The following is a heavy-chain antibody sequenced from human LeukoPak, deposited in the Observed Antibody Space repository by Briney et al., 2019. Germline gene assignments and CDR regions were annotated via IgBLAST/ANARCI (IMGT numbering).Heavy chain of an antibody. Sequence: GGSLRLSCAASGFTFSSYSMNWVRQAPGKGLEWVSAIYSGGSTYYADSVKGRFTISRDNSKNALYLQMNSLRVDDTAVYYCASPGIAARAGSLDYWGQGTLVTVSS. CDR1: GFTFSSYS. CDR2: IYSGGST. V-gene: IGHV3-53*01. J-gene: IGHJ4*02. D-gene: IGHD6-6*01. CDR3: ASPGIAARAGSLDY.